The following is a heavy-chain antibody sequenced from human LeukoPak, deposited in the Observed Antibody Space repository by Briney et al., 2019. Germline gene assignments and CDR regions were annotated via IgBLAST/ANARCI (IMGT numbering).Heavy chain of an antibody. D-gene: IGHD3-10*01. CDR1: GFTFSSYS. J-gene: IGHJ3*02. CDR2: IKQDGSEK. Sequence: GGSLRLSCAASGFTFSSYSMSWVRQAPGKGLEWVANIKQDGSEKYYVDSVKGRFTISRDNAKNSLYLQMNSLRAEDTAVYYCARDDYYGSGSYAFDIWGQGTMVTVSS. CDR3: ARDDYYGSGSYAFDI. V-gene: IGHV3-7*01.